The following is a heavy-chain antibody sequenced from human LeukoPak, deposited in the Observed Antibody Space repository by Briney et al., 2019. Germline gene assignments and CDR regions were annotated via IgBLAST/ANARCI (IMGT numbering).Heavy chain of an antibody. CDR1: GFTFSSYA. V-gene: IGHV5-51*01. CDR2: IYPGDSDT. CDR3: ARGPRTAAAGAPTPSRAFDI. Sequence: GGSLRLSCAASGFTFSSYAMSWVRQAPGKGLEWMGIIYPGDSDTRYGPSFQGQVTISADKSISTAYLQWSSLKASDTAMYYCARGPRTAAAGAPTPSRAFDIWGQGTMVAVSS. J-gene: IGHJ3*02. D-gene: IGHD6-13*01.